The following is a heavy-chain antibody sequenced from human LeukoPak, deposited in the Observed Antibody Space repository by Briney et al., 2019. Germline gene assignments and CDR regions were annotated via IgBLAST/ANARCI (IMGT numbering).Heavy chain of an antibody. D-gene: IGHD2/OR15-2a*01. CDR3: ARDLIRSTTATRPLGY. CDR1: GYTFTSYG. V-gene: IGHV1-18*01. J-gene: IGHJ4*02. Sequence: GASVKVSCKASGYTFTSYGISWVRQAPGQGLEWMGWISAYNGNTNYAQKLQGRVTMTTDTSTSTAYMELRSLRSDDTAVYYCARDLIRSTTATRPLGYWGQGTLVTVSS. CDR2: ISAYNGNT.